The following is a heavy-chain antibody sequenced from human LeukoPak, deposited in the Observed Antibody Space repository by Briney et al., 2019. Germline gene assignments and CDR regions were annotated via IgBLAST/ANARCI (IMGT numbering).Heavy chain of an antibody. Sequence: SETLSLTCAVYGGSFSGYYWSWIRQPPGKGLEWIGEINHSGSTNYNPSLKSRVTISVDKSKHQFSLKLSSVTAADTAVYYCARKGYYNLAFDYWGQGTLVTVSS. CDR2: INHSGST. J-gene: IGHJ4*02. D-gene: IGHD3-9*01. CDR3: ARKGYYNLAFDY. CDR1: GGSFSGYY. V-gene: IGHV4-34*01.